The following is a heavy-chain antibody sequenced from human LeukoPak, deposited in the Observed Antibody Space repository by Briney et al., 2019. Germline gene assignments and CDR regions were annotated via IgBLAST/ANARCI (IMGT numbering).Heavy chain of an antibody. D-gene: IGHD2-2*01. CDR2: INPDSGGT. Sequence: VKPCSTPTGYIFTGYYMQGVRQAAGQGLEWMGWINPDSGGTNYAQKFQGRVTMTRDTSISTAYMELDRLRSDDTAVYYCARDHCSGASCYEEYHHGLDVWGQGTRVSVSS. CDR3: ARDHCSGASCYEEYHHGLDV. J-gene: IGHJ6*02. V-gene: IGHV1-2*02. CDR1: GYIFTGYY.